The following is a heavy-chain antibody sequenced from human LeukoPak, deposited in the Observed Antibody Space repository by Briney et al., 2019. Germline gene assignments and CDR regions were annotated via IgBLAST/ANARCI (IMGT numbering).Heavy chain of an antibody. Sequence: SETLSLTCTVSGGSISSYYWSWIRHPPGKGLEWIGYIYYSGSASYSPSLKSRVTISVDTSKNQFSLNLSSVTAADTAVYYCARERDLQQQLRWISYFDYWGQGTLVTVSS. CDR2: IYYSGSA. V-gene: IGHV4-59*12. J-gene: IGHJ4*02. CDR3: ARERDLQQQLRWISYFDY. CDR1: GGSISSYY. D-gene: IGHD6-13*01.